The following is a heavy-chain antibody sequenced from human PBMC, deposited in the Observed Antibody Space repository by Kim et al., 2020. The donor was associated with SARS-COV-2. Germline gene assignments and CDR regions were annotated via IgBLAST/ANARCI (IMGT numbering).Heavy chain of an antibody. D-gene: IGHD1-26*01. CDR3: ASIDLNPYYYGMDV. J-gene: IGHJ6*02. V-gene: IGHV3-21*01. Sequence: ADSEQSRFTIARDNAKNSLYLQMNSLRAEDTAVYYCASIDLNPYYYGMDVWGQGTTVTVSS.